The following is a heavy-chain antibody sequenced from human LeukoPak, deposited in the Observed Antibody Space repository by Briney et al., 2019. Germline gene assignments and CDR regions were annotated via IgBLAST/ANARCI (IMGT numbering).Heavy chain of an antibody. Sequence: ASVKVSCKASGYSLTSFDINWVRQGSGQGLEWMGWMNPKRGNTGYAPTFQGRVTITRDTSIDTAFMELSSLRPDDTAVYYCARVNFVGPDYGGNSRGGDYFDYWGQGTLVTVSS. CDR1: GYSLTSFD. J-gene: IGHJ4*02. D-gene: IGHD4-23*01. V-gene: IGHV1-8*01. CDR3: ARVNFVGPDYGGNSRGGDYFDY. CDR2: MNPKRGNT.